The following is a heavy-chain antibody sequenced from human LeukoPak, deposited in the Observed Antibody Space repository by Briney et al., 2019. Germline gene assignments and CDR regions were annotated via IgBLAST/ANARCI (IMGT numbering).Heavy chain of an antibody. CDR2: IYYSGST. D-gene: IGHD3-3*01. CDR3: ARERLTTIFGVGPYYFDY. CDR1: GGSISSSSYY. V-gene: IGHV4-39*07. J-gene: IGHJ4*02. Sequence: SETLSLTCTVSGGSISSSSYYWGWIRQPPGKGLEWIGSIYYSGSTYYNPSLKSRVTISVDTSKNQFSLKLSSVTAADTAVYYCARERLTTIFGVGPYYFDYWGQGTLVTVSS.